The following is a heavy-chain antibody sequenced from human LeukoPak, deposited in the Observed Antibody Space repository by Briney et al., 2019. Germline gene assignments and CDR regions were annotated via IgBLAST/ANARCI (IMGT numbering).Heavy chain of an antibody. J-gene: IGHJ4*02. CDR2: ISSSSSYI. CDR1: GFTFSSYS. V-gene: IGHV3-21*01. CDR3: ARGPSGSYLGY. Sequence: GGSLRLSCAAPGFTFSSYSMNWVRQAPGKGLEWVSSISSSSSYIYYADSVKGRFTISRDNAKNSLYLQMNSLRAEDTAVYYCARGPSGSYLGYWGQGTLVTVSS. D-gene: IGHD1-26*01.